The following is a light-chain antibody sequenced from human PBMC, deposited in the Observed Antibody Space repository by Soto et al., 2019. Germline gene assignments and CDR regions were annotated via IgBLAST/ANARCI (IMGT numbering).Light chain of an antibody. CDR3: VQRAHSPYT. CDR1: QSLVDRNDGKTY. Sequence: DSVLTQTPLSLPVTPGEPASISCTTSQSLVDRNDGKTYLDWYLQRTGQSPQLLIYTLSYRAYGVPDRFSGSGSGTDFTLKIRRLEAEDVGVYYCVQRAHSPYTFGQWTKLEI. CDR2: TLS. J-gene: IGKJ2*01. V-gene: IGKV2-40*01.